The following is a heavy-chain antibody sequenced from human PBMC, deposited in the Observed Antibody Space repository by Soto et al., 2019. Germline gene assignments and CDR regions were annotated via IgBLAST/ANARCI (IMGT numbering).Heavy chain of an antibody. V-gene: IGHV1-3*01. J-gene: IGHJ5*02. D-gene: IGHD3-10*01. CDR3: AAERTMVRGVMYWFDP. CDR2: INAGNGNT. Sequence: VASVKVSCKASGHTFTSYAIHWVRQAPGQRLEWMGWINAGNGNTKYSQKFQGRVTITRDTSASTAYMELSSLRSEDTAVYYCAAERTMVRGVMYWFDPWGQGTLVTVSS. CDR1: GHTFTSYA.